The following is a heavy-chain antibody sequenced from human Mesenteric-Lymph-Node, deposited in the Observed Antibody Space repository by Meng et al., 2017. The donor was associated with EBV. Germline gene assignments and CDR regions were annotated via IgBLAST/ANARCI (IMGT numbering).Heavy chain of an antibody. D-gene: IGHD3/OR15-3a*01. J-gene: IGHJ4*02. CDR2: ISAYNGNT. Sequence: HVQWVQSGAAVKKPVALVKVSWDASGYSYTSYGIIWVRQAPGQGLEWVGWISAYNGNTNYAQKVQGRVTMTTDTSTTTAYMELRRLRSDDTAVYYCAREGDWTTFDYWGQGTLVTVSS. CDR1: GYSYTSYG. CDR3: AREGDWTTFDY. V-gene: IGHV1-18*01.